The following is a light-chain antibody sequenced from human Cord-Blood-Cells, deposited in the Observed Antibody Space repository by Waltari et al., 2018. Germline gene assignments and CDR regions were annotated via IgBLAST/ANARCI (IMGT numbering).Light chain of an antibody. V-gene: IGKV3-15*01. J-gene: IGKJ1*01. CDR3: QQYNNWPRT. CDR1: QSVCSN. Sequence: EIVMTQSPATLSVSPGERATLSCRASQSVCSNLAWYQQKPGHAPRPLIYGASTRATGIPARFSGSGSGTEFTLTISSLQSEDFAVYYCQQYNNWPRTFGQGTKVEIK. CDR2: GAS.